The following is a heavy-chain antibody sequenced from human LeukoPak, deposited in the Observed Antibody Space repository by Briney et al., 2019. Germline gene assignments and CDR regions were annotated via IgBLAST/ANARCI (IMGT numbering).Heavy chain of an antibody. V-gene: IGHV7-4-1*02. CDR2: INTNTGNP. CDR1: GYTFTSYA. Sequence: GASVKVSSQASGYTFTSYAMNWVRQAPGQGLEWMGWINTNTGNPTYAQDFTGRFVFSLDTSVSTAYLQISSLKAEDTAVYYCAREAPYYYYYMDVWGKGTTVTVSS. CDR3: AREAPYYYYYMDV. J-gene: IGHJ6*03.